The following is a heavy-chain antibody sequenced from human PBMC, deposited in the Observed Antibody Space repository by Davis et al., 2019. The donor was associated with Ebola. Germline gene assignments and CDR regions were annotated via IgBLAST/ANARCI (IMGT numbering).Heavy chain of an antibody. CDR1: GGSISSSNW. Sequence: SETLSLICTVSGGSISSSNWWSLVRQPPGKGLEWIGEIYHSGSTNYNPSLTSRVTISVDKSKNQFSLKLSSVTAADTAVYYCARGGGYDYFDYWGQGTLVTVSS. D-gene: IGHD5-12*01. CDR3: ARGGGYDYFDY. V-gene: IGHV4-4*02. J-gene: IGHJ4*02. CDR2: IYHSGST.